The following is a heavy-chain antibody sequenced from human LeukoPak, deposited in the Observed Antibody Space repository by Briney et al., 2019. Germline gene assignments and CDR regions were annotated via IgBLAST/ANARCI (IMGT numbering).Heavy chain of an antibody. CDR2: ISYDGSNK. CDR1: GFTFSSYA. CDR3: AREKYSSSWPIYFDY. D-gene: IGHD6-13*01. Sequence: GRSLRLSCAASGFTFSSYAMHWVRQAPGKGLEWVAVISYDGSNKYYADSVKGRFTISRDNSKNMLYLQMNSLRAEDTAVYYCAREKYSSSWPIYFDYWGQGTLVTVSS. J-gene: IGHJ4*02. V-gene: IGHV3-30-3*01.